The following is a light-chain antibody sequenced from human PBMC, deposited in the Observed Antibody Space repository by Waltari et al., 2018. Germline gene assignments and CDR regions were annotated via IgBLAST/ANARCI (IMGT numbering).Light chain of an antibody. CDR2: SAS. J-gene: IGKJ4*01. Sequence: EVVLTQSPATLSLSPGERATLSCRASQSVSVNLAWYQQRPGQAPRLLIYSASTRATGIPTRFSGSGSGTELTLTISSLESEDFAVYYCQQSHNWPPLTFGGGTKVEIK. CDR3: QQSHNWPPLT. CDR1: QSVSVN. V-gene: IGKV3-15*01.